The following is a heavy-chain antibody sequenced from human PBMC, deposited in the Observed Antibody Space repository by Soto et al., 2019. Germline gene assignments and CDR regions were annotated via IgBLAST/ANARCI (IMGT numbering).Heavy chain of an antibody. D-gene: IGHD4-4*01. CDR1: GFTFSSYA. V-gene: IGHV3-23*01. Sequence: GGSLRLSCAASGFTFSSYAMSWVRQAPGKGLEWVSAISDSGGSTYYADSVKGRFTISRDNSKNTLYLQMNSLRAEDTAVYYCAKSVAEGNSIDWFDPWGQGTLVTVSS. CDR2: ISDSGGST. CDR3: AKSVAEGNSIDWFDP. J-gene: IGHJ5*02.